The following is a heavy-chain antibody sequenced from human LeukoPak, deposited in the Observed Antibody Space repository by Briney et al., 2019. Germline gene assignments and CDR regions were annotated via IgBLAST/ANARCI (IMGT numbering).Heavy chain of an antibody. CDR1: GGSISSGGYY. CDR3: ARGPQVPVDNFDY. Sequence: PSQTLSLTCTVSGGSISSGGYYWSWIRQHPGKGLEWIGYIYYSGSTNYNPSLKSRVTISVDTSKNQFSLKLSSVTAADTAVYYCARGPQVPVDNFDYWGQGTLVTVSS. CDR2: IYYSGST. V-gene: IGHV4-61*08. D-gene: IGHD1-1*01. J-gene: IGHJ4*02.